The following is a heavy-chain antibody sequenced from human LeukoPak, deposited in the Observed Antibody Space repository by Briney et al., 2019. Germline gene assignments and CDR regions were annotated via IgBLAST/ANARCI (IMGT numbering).Heavy chain of an antibody. Sequence: SETLSLTCTVSGGSISSGDYYWSWIRQPPGKGLEWIGYIYYSGSTYYNPSLKSRVTISVDTSKNQFSLKLSSVTAADTAVYYCARTSGVAMAFLNFDYWGQVTLVTVSS. V-gene: IGHV4-30-4*01. CDR3: ARTSGVAMAFLNFDY. CDR1: GGSISSGDYY. J-gene: IGHJ4*02. CDR2: IYYSGST. D-gene: IGHD5-18*01.